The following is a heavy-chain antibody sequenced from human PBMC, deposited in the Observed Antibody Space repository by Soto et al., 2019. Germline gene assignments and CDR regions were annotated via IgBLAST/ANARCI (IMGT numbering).Heavy chain of an antibody. CDR1: GGSITSSSHF. CDR2: IYFTGNT. D-gene: IGHD6-25*01. CDR3: AGQTFTIAAASYGRSNWFDP. J-gene: IGHJ5*02. V-gene: IGHV4-39*01. Sequence: LSLTCTVSGGSITSSSHFWGWVRQPPGKGLEWIGTIYFTGNTYYTPSLKSRLTISIDTSRNEFSLRLNSVTAADTAVYYCAGQTFTIAAASYGRSNWFDPWGPGTLVTVSS.